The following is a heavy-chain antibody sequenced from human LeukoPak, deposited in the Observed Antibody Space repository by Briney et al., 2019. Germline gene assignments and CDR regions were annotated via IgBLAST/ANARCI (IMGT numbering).Heavy chain of an antibody. CDR1: GFTFSTYA. V-gene: IGHV3-23*01. CDR2: ISDSGFGT. Sequence: GGSLRLSCAASGFTFSTYAMSWVRRAPGKGLEWVSAISDSGFGTYYADSVKGRFTISRDNSKNTLYLQMNSLRAEDTAVYYCAKEPPSGYRWVIWGQGTKVTLSS. D-gene: IGHD5-12*01. CDR3: AKEPPSGYRWVI. J-gene: IGHJ3*02.